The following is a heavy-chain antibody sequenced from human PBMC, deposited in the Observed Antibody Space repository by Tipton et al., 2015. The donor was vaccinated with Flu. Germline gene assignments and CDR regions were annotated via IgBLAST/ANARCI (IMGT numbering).Heavy chain of an antibody. J-gene: IGHJ4*02. CDR3: ARDQRGTSSYDY. CDR2: IYYSGRT. CDR1: GGSINNYY. D-gene: IGHD2-2*01. V-gene: IGHV4-59*01. Sequence: TLSLTCTVSGGSINNYYWTWIRQPPGKGLEWIGYIYYSGRTTYDPSLKSRVTISVDTSKNQFSLRLNSVTAADTAVYYCARDQRGTSSYDYWGQGTLVTVSS.